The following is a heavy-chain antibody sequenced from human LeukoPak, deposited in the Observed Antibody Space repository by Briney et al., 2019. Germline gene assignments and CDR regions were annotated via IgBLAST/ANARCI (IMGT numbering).Heavy chain of an antibody. J-gene: IGHJ1*01. CDR2: INSDGVRT. V-gene: IGHV3-74*01. Sequence: PGGSLRLSCAASGFTFNSYWMHWVRQAPGKGLAWVSRINSDGVRTTYADSVKGRFTISRDNAKNTLYLQMNSLRAEDTAVYYCARGFGSGPRLVWGQGTLVTVSS. CDR1: GFTFNSYW. CDR3: ARGFGSGPRLV. D-gene: IGHD3-10*01.